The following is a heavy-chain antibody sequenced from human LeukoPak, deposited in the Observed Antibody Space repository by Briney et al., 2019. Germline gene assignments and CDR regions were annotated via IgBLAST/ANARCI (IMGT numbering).Heavy chain of an antibody. J-gene: IGHJ4*02. Sequence: GGSLRLSCAASGFTFTNYAMSWVRQAPGKGLEWVSAISGSGDNTYYADSVKGRFTISRDNARNSLYLQMNSLRAEDTSVYYCARGTSGSYQMGGQGTLVTVSS. CDR1: GFTFTNYA. CDR3: ARGTSGSYQM. V-gene: IGHV3-23*01. CDR2: ISGSGDNT. D-gene: IGHD1-26*01.